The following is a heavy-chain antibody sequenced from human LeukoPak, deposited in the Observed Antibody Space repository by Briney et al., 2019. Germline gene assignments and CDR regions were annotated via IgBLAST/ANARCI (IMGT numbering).Heavy chain of an antibody. CDR1: GGTFSSYA. Sequence: GASVKVSCKASGGTFSSYAISWVRQAPGQGLEWMGRIFPIFGTANYAQKFQGRVTITTDKSTSTAYMELSSLRSEDTAVYYCASEDTAMDAFDIWGQGTMVTVSS. V-gene: IGHV1-69*05. D-gene: IGHD5-18*01. CDR3: ASEDTAMDAFDI. J-gene: IGHJ3*02. CDR2: IFPIFGTA.